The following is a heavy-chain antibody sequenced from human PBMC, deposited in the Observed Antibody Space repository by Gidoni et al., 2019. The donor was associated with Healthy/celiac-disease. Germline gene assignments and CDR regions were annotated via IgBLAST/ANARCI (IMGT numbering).Heavy chain of an antibody. CDR3: ASTVRSFYWYFDP. D-gene: IGHD2-15*01. CDR1: GRSISSGGYY. V-gene: IGHV4-31*03. J-gene: IGHJ2*01. Sequence: QVQLQESGPGLATPSQTLSLTCTVSGRSISSGGYYWSWIRQHPGKGLEWIGYMYYSGSTYYNPSLKSRVTIAVDTSKNQFSLKLSSVTAADTAVYYCASTVRSFYWYFDPWGRGTLVTVSS. CDR2: MYYSGST.